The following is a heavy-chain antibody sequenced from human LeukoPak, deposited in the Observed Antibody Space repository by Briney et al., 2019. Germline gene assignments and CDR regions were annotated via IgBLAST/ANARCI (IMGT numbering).Heavy chain of an antibody. Sequence: PGGSLRLSCAASGYTFSSYAMSWVRQAPGKGLEWVSAISGSGGSTYYADSVKGRFTISRDNAKNSLYLQMNSLRDEDTAVYYCARVGYYDSSGYQYLDYWGQGTLVTVSS. J-gene: IGHJ4*02. CDR1: GYTFSSYA. CDR2: ISGSGGST. CDR3: ARVGYYDSSGYQYLDY. V-gene: IGHV3-23*01. D-gene: IGHD3-22*01.